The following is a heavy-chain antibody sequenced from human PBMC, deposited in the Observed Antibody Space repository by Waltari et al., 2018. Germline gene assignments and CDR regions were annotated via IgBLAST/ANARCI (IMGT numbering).Heavy chain of an antibody. J-gene: IGHJ4*02. CDR2: INPNGGAT. V-gene: IGHV1-2*02. Sequence: QVDLVQSGPAVKKPGASVKVSCKPSGYIFNDYYLHWVRRAPGQGLEWLGWINPNGGATYYAPKFRDRVTITTDTSIRTVYMHLTSLTSDDTALYFCARLSEYWGQGTLITVSS. CDR3: ARLSEY. CDR1: GYIFNDYY.